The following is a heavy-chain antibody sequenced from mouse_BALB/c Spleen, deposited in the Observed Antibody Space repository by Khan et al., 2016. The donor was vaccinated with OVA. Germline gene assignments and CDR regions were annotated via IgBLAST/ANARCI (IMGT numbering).Heavy chain of an antibody. Sequence: QVQLQQPGAELVRPGASVKLSCKASGYTFTSYWMNWVKQRPGHGLEWIGRIDPSDSETHYNQMFNDKATLTVDKSSSTAYMHLSSLTSEDSAVYYGARREKYGYDPSWFAYWGQGTPVTVSA. CDR1: GYTFTSYW. J-gene: IGHJ3*01. D-gene: IGHD2-2*01. CDR3: ARREKYGYDPSWFAY. V-gene: IGHV1-61*01. CDR2: IDPSDSET.